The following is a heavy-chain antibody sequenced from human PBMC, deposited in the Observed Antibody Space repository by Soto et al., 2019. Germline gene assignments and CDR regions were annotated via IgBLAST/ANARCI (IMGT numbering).Heavy chain of an antibody. CDR3: TTDRGFWIFGVISTYSGKDV. Sequence: EVQLVESGGGLVKPGGSLRLSCAASRFTFNSAWMSWVRQAPGKGLEWVGRIRSKTDGGTTDYAAPVKGRFSISRDDSKNMLYLQMNSLTTEDTGVYYCTTDRGFWIFGVISTYSGKDVWGQGTTVTVS. J-gene: IGHJ6*02. CDR1: RFTFNSAW. D-gene: IGHD3-3*01. CDR2: IRSKTDGGTT. V-gene: IGHV3-15*01.